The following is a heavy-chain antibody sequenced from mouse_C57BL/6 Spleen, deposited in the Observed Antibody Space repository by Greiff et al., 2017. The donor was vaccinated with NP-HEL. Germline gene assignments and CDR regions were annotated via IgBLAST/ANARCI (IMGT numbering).Heavy chain of an antibody. V-gene: IGHV5-9-1*02. CDR3: TSFYYDYEGFAY. Sequence: DVQLVESGEGLVKPGGSLKLSCAASGFTFSSYAMSWVRQTPEKRLEWVAYISSGGDYIYYADTVKGRFTISRDNARNTLYLQMSSLKSEDTAMYYCTSFYYDYEGFAYWGQGTLVTVSA. J-gene: IGHJ3*01. D-gene: IGHD2-4*01. CDR1: GFTFSSYA. CDR2: ISSGGDYI.